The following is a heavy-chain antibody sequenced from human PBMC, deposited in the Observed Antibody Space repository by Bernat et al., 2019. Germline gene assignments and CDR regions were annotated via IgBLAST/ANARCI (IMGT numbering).Heavy chain of an antibody. CDR1: GGSFSGYY. J-gene: IGHJ4*02. CDR3: ARSIAVADTFDY. V-gene: IGHV4-34*01. CDR2: INHSGST. Sequence: QVQLQQWGAGLLKPSETLSLTCAVYGGSFSGYYWSWIRQPPGKGLEWIGEINHSGSTNYNPSLKSRVTISVDTSKNQFSLKLSSVTAADTAVYYCARSIAVADTFDYWGQGTLVTVSS. D-gene: IGHD6-19*01.